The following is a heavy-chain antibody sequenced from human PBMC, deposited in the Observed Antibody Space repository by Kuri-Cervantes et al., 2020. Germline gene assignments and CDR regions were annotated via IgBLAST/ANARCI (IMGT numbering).Heavy chain of an antibody. CDR1: GFSLSTSGMR. J-gene: IGHJ4*02. D-gene: IGHD4-17*01. CDR2: IYWDDDK. Sequence: SGPTLVKPPQTLTLTCTFSGFSLSTSGMRVSWIRQPPGKALEWLALIYWDDDKRYSPSLKSRLTITKDTSKNQVVLTMTNMDPVDTATYYCAHRVLDSYGDYLFDYWGQGTLVTVSS. V-gene: IGHV2-5*08. CDR3: AHRVLDSYGDYLFDY.